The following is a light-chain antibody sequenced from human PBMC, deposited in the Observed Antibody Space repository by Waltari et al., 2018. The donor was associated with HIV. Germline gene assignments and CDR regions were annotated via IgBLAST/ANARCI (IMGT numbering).Light chain of an antibody. V-gene: IGKV2-28*01. Sequence: DIVMTQSPLSLPVTPGEPASISCKSNQSLLHSNGYKFLDWYLQKPGQSPQLLIYLGSNRASGVPDRFRGSGAGTDFTLKISRVEAEDIGNYYCMQALQTPCTFGPGTTVDIK. CDR3: MQALQTPCT. J-gene: IGKJ3*01. CDR2: LGS. CDR1: QSLLHSNGYKF.